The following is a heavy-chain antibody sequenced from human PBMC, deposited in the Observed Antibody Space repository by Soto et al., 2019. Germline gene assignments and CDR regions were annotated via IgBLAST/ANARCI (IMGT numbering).Heavy chain of an antibody. J-gene: IGHJ6*02. CDR2: IAYDGNEK. CDR1: GFTFKTHA. D-gene: IGHD1-26*01. V-gene: IGHV3-30*18. CDR3: GKDVGDYVPYYYGVDV. Sequence: QVQLVESGGGVVQPGTSLRLSCAASGFTFKTHAMHLVRQAPGKGLEGMAVIAYDGNEKFYADSVKGRFTISRDNSKNALYLQINTLRNEDTAVYYCGKDVGDYVPYYYGVDVWGQGTTVTVSS.